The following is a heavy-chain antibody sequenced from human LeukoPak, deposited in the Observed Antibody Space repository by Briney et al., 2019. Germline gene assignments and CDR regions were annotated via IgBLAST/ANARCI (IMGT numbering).Heavy chain of an antibody. CDR1: GGSFSGYY. J-gene: IGHJ6*03. V-gene: IGHV4-34*01. Sequence: SETLSLTCAVYGGSFSGYYWSWIRQPPGKWLEWIGEINHSGSTNYNPSLKSRVTISVDTSKNQFSLKLSSVTATDTAVYYCARGSITIFGVVARPSLRYYYYMDVWGKGTTVTVSS. D-gene: IGHD3-3*01. CDR3: ARGSITIFGVVARPSLRYYYYMDV. CDR2: INHSGST.